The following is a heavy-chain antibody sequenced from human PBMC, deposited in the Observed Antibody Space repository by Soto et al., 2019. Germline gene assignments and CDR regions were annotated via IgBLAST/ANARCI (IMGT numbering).Heavy chain of an antibody. CDR2: IYHSGNI. CDR3: ATSVTVAGSRY. CDR1: GGSISSNNW. V-gene: IGHV4-4*02. D-gene: IGHD6-19*01. Sequence: SETLSLTXSVSGGSISSNNWWSWVRQPPGKGLEWVGEIYHSGNINYNPSLKSRVTISLDKSKNQFSLKLDSVTAADTAVYYCATSVTVAGSRYWGQGTLVTVPS. J-gene: IGHJ4*02.